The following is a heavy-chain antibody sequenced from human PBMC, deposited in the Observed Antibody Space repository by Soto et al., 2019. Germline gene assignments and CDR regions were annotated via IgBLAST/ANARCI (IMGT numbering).Heavy chain of an antibody. V-gene: IGHV1-18*01. Sequence: ASVKVSCKASGYTFTSYGISCVRQAPGQGLDWMGWISVYNGNTNYARKLQGRVTMTTDTSTSTAYMELRSLRSDDTAVYYCARVVAGTLDYWGQGTLVTVSS. CDR1: GYTFTSYG. CDR3: ARVVAGTLDY. J-gene: IGHJ4*02. CDR2: ISVYNGNT. D-gene: IGHD6-19*01.